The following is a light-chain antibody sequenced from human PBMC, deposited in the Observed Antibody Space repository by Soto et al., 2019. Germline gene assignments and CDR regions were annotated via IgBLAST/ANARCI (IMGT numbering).Light chain of an antibody. CDR2: QVT. CDR3: NSYSSTNFYV. CDR1: FSDIAVFNF. V-gene: IGLV2-14*01. J-gene: IGLJ1*01. Sequence: QSALAQPASVSGSPGQSITISCTGSFSDIAVFNFVSWYQQYPGRAPKLLIYQVTSRASGVSHRFSGSKSGNTASLTISGLQPEDEVEYYCNSYSSTNFYVFGTGTKLTVL.